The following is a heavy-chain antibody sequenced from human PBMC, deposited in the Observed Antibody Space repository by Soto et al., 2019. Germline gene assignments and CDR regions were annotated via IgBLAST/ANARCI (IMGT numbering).Heavy chain of an antibody. Sequence: EVQLVETGGGLIQPGESLRLSCAASGFTVSSNYMSWVRQAPGKGLEWVSVIYSGGSTYYADSVKGRFTISRDNSKNTLYLQMNSLRAEDTAVYYCAREGGAARWDSPEPYYYGMDVWGQGTTVTVSS. D-gene: IGHD6-6*01. CDR1: GFTVSSNY. CDR2: IYSGGST. CDR3: AREGGAARWDSPEPYYYGMDV. V-gene: IGHV3-53*02. J-gene: IGHJ6*02.